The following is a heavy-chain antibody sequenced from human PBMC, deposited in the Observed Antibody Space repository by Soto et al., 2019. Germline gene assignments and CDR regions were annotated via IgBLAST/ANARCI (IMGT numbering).Heavy chain of an antibody. J-gene: IGHJ4*02. V-gene: IGHV4-34*01. Sequence: QVQLQQWGAGLLKPSETLSLTCAVYGGSFSGYYWSWIRQPPGKGLEWIGEINHSGSTNYNPSLKSRVTISVDTSKNQFSLKLSSVTAADTAVYYCASLSRWYHSDTLGDYWGQGTLVTVSS. CDR2: INHSGST. CDR1: GGSFSGYY. CDR3: ASLSRWYHSDTLGDY. D-gene: IGHD6-13*01.